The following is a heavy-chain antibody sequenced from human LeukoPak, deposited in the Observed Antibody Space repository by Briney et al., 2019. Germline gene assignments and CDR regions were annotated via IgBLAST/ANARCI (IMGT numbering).Heavy chain of an antibody. CDR3: ARDKYSTTYSYSDY. V-gene: IGHV4-38-2*02. CDR2: IYPRGNT. J-gene: IGHJ4*02. Sequence: SETLSLTCTVSGYSIRSGYYWGWIRQPPGKGLEWIGNIYPRGNTYYNPSLKSRVTISLDTSKNQFSLKLISVTAADTAVYYCARDKYSTTYSYSDYWGLGTLVTVSS. D-gene: IGHD2-2*01. CDR1: GYSIRSGYY.